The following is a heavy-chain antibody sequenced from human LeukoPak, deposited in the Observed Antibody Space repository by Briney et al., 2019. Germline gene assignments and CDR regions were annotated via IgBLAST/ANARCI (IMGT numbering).Heavy chain of an antibody. D-gene: IGHD3-3*01. CDR1: GFTFDDYD. CDR3: ARGNYDFWSGYYMDV. V-gene: IGHV3-20*04. Sequence: GGSLRLSCAASGFTFDDYDMSWVRQVPGKGLEWVSAINWNGASTGYADSVKGRFTISRDNAKNSLYLQMNSLRAEDTAVYYCARGNYDFWSGYYMDVWGKGTTVTVSS. CDR2: INWNGAST. J-gene: IGHJ6*03.